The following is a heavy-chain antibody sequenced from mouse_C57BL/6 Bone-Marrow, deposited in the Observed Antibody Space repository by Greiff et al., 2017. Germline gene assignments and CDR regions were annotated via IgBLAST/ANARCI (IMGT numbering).Heavy chain of an antibody. CDR1: GYTFTDYY. V-gene: IGHV1-76*01. J-gene: IGHJ1*03. CDR2: IYPGSGNT. D-gene: IGHD1-1*01. Sequence: VKVVESGAELVRPGASVKLSCKASGYTFTDYYINWVKQRPGQGLEWIARIYPGSGNTYYNEKFKGKATLTAEKSSSTAYMQLSSLTSEDSAVYFCASGGSSRYWYFDVWGTGTTVTVSS. CDR3: ASGGSSRYWYFDV.